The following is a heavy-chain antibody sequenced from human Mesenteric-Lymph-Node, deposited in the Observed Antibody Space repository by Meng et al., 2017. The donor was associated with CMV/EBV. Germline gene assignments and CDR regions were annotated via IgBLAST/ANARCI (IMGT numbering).Heavy chain of an antibody. CDR3: ARALSSAFDI. Sequence: GGSLRLSCAASGFTFSSYWMHWVRQAPGKRLVWVSRINSDGSSTSYADSVKGRFTISRDNAKNTLYLQMNSLRAEDTAVYYCARALSSAFDIWGQGTMVTVSS. V-gene: IGHV3-74*01. D-gene: IGHD2-2*01. CDR1: GFTFSSYW. J-gene: IGHJ3*02. CDR2: INSDGSST.